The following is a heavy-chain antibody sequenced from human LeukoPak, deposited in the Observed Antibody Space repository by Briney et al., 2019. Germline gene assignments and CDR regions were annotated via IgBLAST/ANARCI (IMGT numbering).Heavy chain of an antibody. V-gene: IGHV3-23*01. CDR2: LSGSGITT. D-gene: IGHD6-19*01. CDR3: AKGIYSSGWNYFDY. J-gene: IGHJ4*01. Sequence: GGSLRLSCAASGFTFSNSAMSWVRQAPGKGLEWVSTLSGSGITTYYADSVKGRFTISRGNSKNTLYLQMNSLRAEDTAVYYCAKGIYSSGWNYFDYWGHGTLVTVSS. CDR1: GFTFSNSA.